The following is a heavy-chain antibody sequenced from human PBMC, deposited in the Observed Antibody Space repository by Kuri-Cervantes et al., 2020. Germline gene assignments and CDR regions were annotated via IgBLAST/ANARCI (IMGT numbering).Heavy chain of an antibody. D-gene: IGHD4-17*01. CDR2: IYYSGST. V-gene: IGHV4-59*12. CDR1: GGSISSYY. J-gene: IGHJ2*01. CDR3: ARRRYGDYDDWYFDL. Sequence: SETLSLTCTVSGGSISSYYWSWIRQPPGKGLEWIGYIYYSGSTNYNPSLKSRVTISVDTSKNQFSLKLSSVTAADTAVYYCARRRYGDYDDWYFDLWGRGTLVTVSS.